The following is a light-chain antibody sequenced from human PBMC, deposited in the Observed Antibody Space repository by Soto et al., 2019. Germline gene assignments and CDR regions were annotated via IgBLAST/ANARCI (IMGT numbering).Light chain of an antibody. CDR2: EVS. Sequence: QSALTQPASVSGSPGQSITISCTGTSSDVGSYNLVSWYQQHPGKAPKLLIYEVSKRPSGVPDRFSGSKSGNTASLTVSALQAEDEADYYCSSYTDRKNLVFGTGTKVTVL. J-gene: IGLJ1*01. V-gene: IGLV2-14*02. CDR3: SSYTDRKNLV. CDR1: SSDVGSYNL.